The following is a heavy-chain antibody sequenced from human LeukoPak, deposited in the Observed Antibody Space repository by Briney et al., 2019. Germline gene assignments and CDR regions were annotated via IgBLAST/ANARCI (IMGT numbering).Heavy chain of an antibody. CDR1: GFTFSSSA. CDR2: ISGNGGNT. CDR3: ASQKENFYDSSGNK. D-gene: IGHD3-22*01. Sequence: PGGSLRLSCAASGFTFSSSAMSWVRQAPGKGLEWVSAISGNGGNTYYADSVKGRFTISRDNSKSTLYMQMNSLGAEDTAVYFCASQKENFYDSSGNKWGQGTLVTVSS. J-gene: IGHJ4*02. V-gene: IGHV3-23*01.